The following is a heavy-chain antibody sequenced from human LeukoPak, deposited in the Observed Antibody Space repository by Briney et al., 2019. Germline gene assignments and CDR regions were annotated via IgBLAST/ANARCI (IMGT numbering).Heavy chain of an antibody. CDR1: GFTFSDYY. D-gene: IGHD4-17*01. CDR3: AAIPTVTTGGRGYCFDY. J-gene: IGHJ4*02. V-gene: IGHV3-11*01. CDR2: ISSSGSTK. Sequence: GGSLRLSCAASGFTFSDYYMSWIRQAPGKGLEWVSYISSSGSTKDYADSVKGRFTISRDNAKNSLYLQMNSLRAEDTALYYCAAIPTVTTGGRGYCFDYWGQGTLVTVSS.